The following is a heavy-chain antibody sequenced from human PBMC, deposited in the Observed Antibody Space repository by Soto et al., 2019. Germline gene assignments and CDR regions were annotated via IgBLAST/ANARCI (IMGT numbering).Heavy chain of an antibody. D-gene: IGHD6-13*01. J-gene: IGHJ5*02. Sequence: EVQLAQSGAEVKKPGESLTISCKGTGYTFSNYWISWVRQMPGKGLEWLGRIDPSDSNINYSPSFEGHVTISSDRSISPAYLQLSSLKASDTAMYYCARHIRPDGTIWFDPWGQGTLVTVSS. V-gene: IGHV5-10-1*01. CDR2: IDPSDSNI. CDR1: GYTFSNYW. CDR3: ARHIRPDGTIWFDP.